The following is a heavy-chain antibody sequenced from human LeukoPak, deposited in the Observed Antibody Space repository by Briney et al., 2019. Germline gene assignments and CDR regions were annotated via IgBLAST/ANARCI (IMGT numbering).Heavy chain of an antibody. CDR1: GYTFTSYG. CDR2: ISSYNGHT. J-gene: IGHJ6*03. CDR3: ARDRGIDYYGSGSYYRHYYYYMDV. V-gene: IGHV1-18*01. Sequence: ASVKVSCKASGYTFTSYGISWVRQAPGQGLEWMGWISSYNGHTNYAQKLQGRVTMTTDTSTSTAYMDLRSLRSDDTAVYYCARDRGIDYYGSGSYYRHYYYYMDVWGKGTTVTVSS. D-gene: IGHD3-10*01.